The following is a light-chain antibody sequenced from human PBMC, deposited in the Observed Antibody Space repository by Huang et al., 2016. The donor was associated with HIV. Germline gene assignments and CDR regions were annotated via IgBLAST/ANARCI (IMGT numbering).Light chain of an antibody. CDR1: QSVGSN. V-gene: IGKV3-15*01. CDR3: QQYNNWPPWT. Sequence: EIVMTQSPATLSVSPGERATLSCRASQSVGSNLAWYQQKPGQPPRLVIYGASTRATGLPARFSGSGSGTDFTLTISSLQSEDCAVYYCQQYNNWPPWTFGQGTRVEIK. CDR2: GAS. J-gene: IGKJ1*01.